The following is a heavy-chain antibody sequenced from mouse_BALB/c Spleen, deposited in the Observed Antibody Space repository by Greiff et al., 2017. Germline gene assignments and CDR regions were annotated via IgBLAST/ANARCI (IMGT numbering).Heavy chain of an antibody. CDR2: INPGSGGT. CDR1: GYAFTNYL. J-gene: IGHJ3*01. Sequence: QVHVKQSGAELVRPGTSVKVSCKASGYAFTNYLIEWVKQRPGQGLEWIGVINPGSGGTNYNEKFKGKATLTADKSSSTAYMQLSSLTSDDSAVYFCARERTYGYDSWFAYWGQGTLVTVSA. CDR3: ARERTYGYDSWFAY. D-gene: IGHD2-2*01. V-gene: IGHV1-54*01.